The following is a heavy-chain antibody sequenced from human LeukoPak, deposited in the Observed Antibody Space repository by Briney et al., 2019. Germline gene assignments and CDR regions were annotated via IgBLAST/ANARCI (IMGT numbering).Heavy chain of an antibody. V-gene: IGHV3-21*01. CDR1: GFSFSDFL. CDR3: AELGITMIGGV. D-gene: IGHD3-10*02. CDR2: ISGNSDYI. J-gene: IGHJ6*04. Sequence: GGSLRLSCEVSGFSFSDFLTYWVRQAPGKELEFISAISGNSDYISYADSVKGRFTISRDNAKNSLYLQMNSLRAEDTAVYYCAELGITMIGGVWGKGTTVTISS.